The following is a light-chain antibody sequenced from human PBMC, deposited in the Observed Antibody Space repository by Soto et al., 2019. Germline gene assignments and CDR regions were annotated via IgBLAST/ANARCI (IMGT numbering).Light chain of an antibody. CDR2: EVN. CDR3: SSYAGSSNV. CDR1: SSDVCGYTY. V-gene: IGLV2-8*01. J-gene: IGLJ1*01. Sequence: QSVLTQPPSAYGSPGQSVAISCTGTSSDVCGYTYVSWYQQHPGKAPKLMIYEVNKRPSGVPDRFSGSKSGNTASLTVSGLQAEDEADYYCSSYAGSSNVFGTGTKLTVL.